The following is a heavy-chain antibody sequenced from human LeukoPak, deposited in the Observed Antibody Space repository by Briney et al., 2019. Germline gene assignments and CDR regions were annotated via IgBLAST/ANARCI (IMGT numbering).Heavy chain of an antibody. CDR3: ARPRSSGTGPFDY. CDR1: GYSFTNYW. CDR2: IYPGDSDT. Sequence: GESLKISCKGSGYSFTNYWIGWVRQMPGKGLEWMGIIYPGDSDTRYSPSFQGQVTISADKSISTAYLQWSSLEASDTATYYCARPRSSGTGPFDYWGQGTLVTVSS. V-gene: IGHV5-51*01. J-gene: IGHJ4*02. D-gene: IGHD3-10*01.